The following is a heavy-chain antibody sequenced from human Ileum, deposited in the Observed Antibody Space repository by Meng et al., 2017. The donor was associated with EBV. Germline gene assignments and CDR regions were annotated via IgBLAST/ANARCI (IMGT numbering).Heavy chain of an antibody. D-gene: IGHD1-26*01. CDR2: HSGST. Sequence: EQVQGWGPGMVKPSQTLPRTCPASGVSISSGYFHWSWSRQPPGKGLEWIGHSGSTSFNPSLRSRVTISVDTSKNQFSLKVDSATAGETAVYYCVSYAVGAGGIGYWGQGILVTVSS. V-gene: IGHV4-30-4*01. CDR3: VSYAVGAGGIGY. J-gene: IGHJ4*02. CDR1: GVSISSGYFH.